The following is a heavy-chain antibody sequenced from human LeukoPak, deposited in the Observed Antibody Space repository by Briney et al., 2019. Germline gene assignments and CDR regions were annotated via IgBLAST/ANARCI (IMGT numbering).Heavy chain of an antibody. CDR3: ARGPPGLRYLDY. V-gene: IGHV3-30*03. CDR2: ISYDGSNK. CDR1: GFTFSSYG. D-gene: IGHD3-9*01. Sequence: GGSLRLSCAASGFTFSSYGMHWVRQAPGKGLEWVAVISYDGSNKYYADSVKGRFTISRDNSKNTLYLQMNSLRAEDTAVYYCARGPPGLRYLDYWGQGTLVTVSS. J-gene: IGHJ4*02.